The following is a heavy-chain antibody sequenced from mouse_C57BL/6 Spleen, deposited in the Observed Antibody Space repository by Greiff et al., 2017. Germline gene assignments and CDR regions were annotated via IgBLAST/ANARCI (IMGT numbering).Heavy chain of an antibody. CDR3: ARSHYYCSSLHY. V-gene: IGHV1-52*01. CDR2: IDPSDSDI. D-gene: IGHD1-1*01. Sequence: VQLQQPGAELVRPGSSVKLSCKASGYTFTSYWMHWVKQRPIQGLEWIGNIDPSDSDIHYNQKFKDKATLTVDKSSSTAYMQLSSLTSEYSAVYYCARSHYYCSSLHYVGQCTTLSVSS. CDR1: GYTFTSYW. J-gene: IGHJ2*01.